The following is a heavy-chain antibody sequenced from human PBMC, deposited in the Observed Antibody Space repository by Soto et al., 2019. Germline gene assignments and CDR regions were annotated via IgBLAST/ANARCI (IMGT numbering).Heavy chain of an antibody. CDR3: ARARLSNGDPNIYFFYGLDV. V-gene: IGHV1-69*13. CDR1: GDMFRNSA. Sequence: SVKVSCKASGDMFRNSAFTWVRQAPGQGLAWMGVIIPLFRKTDVAQKFQGRVNLTADESTSSLYMEVSSLTSEDTAVYFCARARLSNGDPNIYFFYGLDVWGQGTTVTVSS. D-gene: IGHD3-10*01. J-gene: IGHJ6*02. CDR2: IIPLFRKT.